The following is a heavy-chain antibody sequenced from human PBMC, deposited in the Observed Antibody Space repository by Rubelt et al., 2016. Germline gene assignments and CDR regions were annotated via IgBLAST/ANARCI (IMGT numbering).Heavy chain of an antibody. J-gene: IGHJ3*02. D-gene: IGHD3-22*01. V-gene: IGHV3-64*04. CDR3: ARLECVNYYDSSGYRTPRAFDI. Sequence: GEGLEYVSAISSNGGSTYYADSVKGRFTISRDNSKNTLYLQMNSLRAEDTAVYYCARLECVNYYDSSGYRTPRAFDIWGQGTMVTVSS. CDR2: ISSNGGST.